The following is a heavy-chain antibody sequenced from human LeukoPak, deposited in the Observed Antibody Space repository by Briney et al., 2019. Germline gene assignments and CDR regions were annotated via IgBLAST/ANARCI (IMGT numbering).Heavy chain of an antibody. J-gene: IGHJ5*02. Sequence: SETLSLTCTVSGYSISSGYYWGWIRQPPGKGLEWIGSIYHSGSTYYNPSLKSRVTMSVDTSKNQFSLKLSSVTAADTAVYYCARDGTIFGVVFDPWGQGTLVTVSS. CDR1: GYSISSGYY. CDR2: IYHSGST. D-gene: IGHD3-3*01. CDR3: ARDGTIFGVVFDP. V-gene: IGHV4-38-2*02.